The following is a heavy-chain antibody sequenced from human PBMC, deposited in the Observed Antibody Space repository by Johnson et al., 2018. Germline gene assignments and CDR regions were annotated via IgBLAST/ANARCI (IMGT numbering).Heavy chain of an antibody. V-gene: IGHV3-23*04. J-gene: IGHJ1*01. Sequence: VQLVESGGGLVQPGGSLRLSCAASGFTFGTYAMSWVRQTLGKGLEWVSAIRGGGDSTYYADSVKGRFTISRDNSKNTRYLQMNSLRAEDTALDYCAKGHGDWDVWVLHHWGQGTLVTVSS. D-gene: IGHD3/OR15-3a*01. CDR2: IRGGGDST. CDR1: GFTFGTYA. CDR3: AKGHGDWDVWVLHH.